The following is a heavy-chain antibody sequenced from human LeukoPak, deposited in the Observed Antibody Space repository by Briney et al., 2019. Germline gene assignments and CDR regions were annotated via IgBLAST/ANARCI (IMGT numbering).Heavy chain of an antibody. CDR2: IYYSGST. CDR1: GGSISNYY. CDR3: ARGTTGKLLGY. J-gene: IGHJ4*02. D-gene: IGHD1-1*01. Sequence: SETLSLTCTVSGGSISNYYWSWIRQPPGKGLEWIGYIYYSGSTKYNPSLKSRVTISVDTSKNQFSLKLSSVTAADTAVYYCARGTTGKLLGYWGQGTLVTVSS. V-gene: IGHV4-59*01.